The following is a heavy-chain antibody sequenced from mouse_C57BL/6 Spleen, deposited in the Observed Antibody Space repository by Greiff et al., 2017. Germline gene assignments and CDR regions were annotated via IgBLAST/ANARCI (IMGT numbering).Heavy chain of an antibody. D-gene: IGHD2-1*01. CDR1: GYTFTDYE. Sequence: QVQLKQSGAELVRPGASVTLSCKASGYTFTDYEMHWVKQTPVNGLEWIGAIDPETGGTAYNQKFKGKAILTADKSSSTAYMELRSLTSEDSAVYYCTRRRIYYGNYEDYWGQGTTLTVSA. V-gene: IGHV1-15*01. CDR3: TRRRIYYGNYEDY. J-gene: IGHJ2*01. CDR2: IDPETGGT.